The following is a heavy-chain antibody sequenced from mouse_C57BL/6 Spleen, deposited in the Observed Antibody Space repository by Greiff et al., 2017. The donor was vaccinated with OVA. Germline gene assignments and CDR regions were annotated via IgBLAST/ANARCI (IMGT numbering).Heavy chain of an antibody. CDR3: ASPLITTVVAPHYYAMDY. J-gene: IGHJ4*01. CDR2: IDPEDGET. CDR1: GFNIKDYY. Sequence: EVKLVESGAELVKPGASVKLSCTASGFNIKDYYMHWVKQRTEQGLEWIGRIDPEDGETKYAPKFQGKATITADTSSNTAYLQLSSLTSEDTAVYYCASPLITTVVAPHYYAMDYWGQGTSVTVSS. V-gene: IGHV14-2*01. D-gene: IGHD1-1*01.